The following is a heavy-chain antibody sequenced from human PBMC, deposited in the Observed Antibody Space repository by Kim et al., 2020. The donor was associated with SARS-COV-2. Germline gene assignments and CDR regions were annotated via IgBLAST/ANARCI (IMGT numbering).Heavy chain of an antibody. D-gene: IGHD3-22*01. CDR3: ARDRLRYYYDSSGYYPDAFDI. CDR2: ISSSSSYI. Sequence: GGSLRLSCAASGFTFSSYSMNWVRQAPGKGLEWVSSISSSSSYIYYADSVKGRFTISRDNAKNSLYLQMNSLRAEDTAVYYCARDRLRYYYDSSGYYPDAFDIWGQGTMVTVSS. J-gene: IGHJ3*02. CDR1: GFTFSSYS. V-gene: IGHV3-21*01.